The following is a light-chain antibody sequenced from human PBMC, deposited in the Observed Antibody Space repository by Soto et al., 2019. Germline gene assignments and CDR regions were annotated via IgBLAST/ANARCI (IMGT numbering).Light chain of an antibody. CDR2: DVS. CDR3: SSYTSSSTRVV. J-gene: IGLJ2*01. CDR1: SSDVGGYNY. Sequence: QSALTQPASVSGSHGQSITIPCTGTSSDVGGYNYVSWYQQHPGKAPKLMIYDVSNRPSGVSNPFSGSKSGNTASLTTSGLHAEDEADYYCSSYTSSSTRVVFGGGTKLTVL. V-gene: IGLV2-14*01.